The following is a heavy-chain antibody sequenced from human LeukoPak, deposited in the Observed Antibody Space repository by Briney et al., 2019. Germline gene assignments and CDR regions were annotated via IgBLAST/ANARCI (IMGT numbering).Heavy chain of an antibody. CDR3: ARRYSSGYVDY. CDR2: INTNTGNP. CDR1: GCTFTSYA. Sequence: ASVKVSCKASGCTFTSYAMNWVRQAPGQRPEWMGRINTNTGNPTHAQGFTGRFVFSLDTSVTTAYLQISSLKAEDTAMYYCARRYSSGYVDYWGQGTLVTVSS. V-gene: IGHV7-4-1*02. D-gene: IGHD3-22*01. J-gene: IGHJ4*02.